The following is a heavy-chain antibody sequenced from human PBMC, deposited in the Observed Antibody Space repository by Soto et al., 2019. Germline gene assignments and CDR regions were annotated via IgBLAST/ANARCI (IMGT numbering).Heavy chain of an antibody. CDR2: IWYDGSNK. V-gene: IGHV3-33*01. J-gene: IGHJ6*03. Sequence: GGSLRLSCAASGFTFSSYGMHWVRQAPGKGLEWVAVIWYDGSNKYYADSVRGPFTTSRDNSKNTLYLEMNRLRAEDTVVYYCARGAHERIVVPAVDYYYYYMDVWGKGTTVTVSS. CDR1: GFTFSSYG. D-gene: IGHD2-2*01. CDR3: ARGAHERIVVPAVDYYYYYMDV.